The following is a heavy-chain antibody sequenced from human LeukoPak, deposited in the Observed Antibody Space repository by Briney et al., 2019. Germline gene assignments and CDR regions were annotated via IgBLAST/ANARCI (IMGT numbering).Heavy chain of an antibody. J-gene: IGHJ5*02. CDR2: INAGNGNT. V-gene: IGHV1-3*01. CDR1: GYTFTSYA. D-gene: IGHD3-10*02. CDR3: ARDSVRGLNWFDP. Sequence: GASVKVSCKASGYTFTSYAMQWVRQAPGQRLEWMGWINAGNGNTKYSQKFQGRVTIARDTSASTAYMELSSLRSEDTAVYYCARDSVRGLNWFDPWGQGTLVTVSS.